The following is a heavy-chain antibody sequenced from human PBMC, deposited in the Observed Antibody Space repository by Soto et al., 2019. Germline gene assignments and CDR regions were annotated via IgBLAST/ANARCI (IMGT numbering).Heavy chain of an antibody. Sequence: QVHLVQSGAEVKKPGASVTVSCKGSGYGFTTYGITWVRQAPGQGLEWMAWISAHNGNTNYAQKLQGRVPVTRDTSTSTAYRELRSLRSDDTAVYYCARGRYGDYWGQGSLVTVSS. D-gene: IGHD1-1*01. CDR3: ARGRYGDY. J-gene: IGHJ4*02. V-gene: IGHV1-18*01. CDR1: GYGFTTYG. CDR2: ISAHNGNT.